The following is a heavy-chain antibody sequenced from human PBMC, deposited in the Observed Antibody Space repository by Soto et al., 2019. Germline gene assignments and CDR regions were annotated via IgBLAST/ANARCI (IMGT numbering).Heavy chain of an antibody. CDR3: ARSVAVPGAHLDY. D-gene: IGHD6-19*01. Sequence: SETLSLTCSVSGGSISGSYWSWIRQSPGKVLEWLGYVYYTGSTNYSPSLRSRVSISVDTSKNEFSLRLSSVTAADTAVYFCARSVAVPGAHLDYWGQGXQVTVSS. CDR1: GGSISGSY. J-gene: IGHJ4*02. V-gene: IGHV4-59*01. CDR2: VYYTGST.